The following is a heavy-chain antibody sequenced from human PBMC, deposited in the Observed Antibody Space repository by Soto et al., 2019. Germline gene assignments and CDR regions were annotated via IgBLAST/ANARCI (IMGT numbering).Heavy chain of an antibody. V-gene: IGHV1-69*08. CDR2: IIPILGIA. J-gene: IGHJ4*02. D-gene: IGHD6-13*01. CDR1: GGTFSSYT. CDR3: AREGSSSSNDY. Sequence: QVQLVQSGAEVKKPGSSVKVSCKASGGTFSSYTISWVRQAPGQGLEWMGRIIPILGIANYAQKFQGRVTITADKSTSTAYMELSSLRSVDTAVYYCAREGSSSSNDYWGQGTLVTVSS.